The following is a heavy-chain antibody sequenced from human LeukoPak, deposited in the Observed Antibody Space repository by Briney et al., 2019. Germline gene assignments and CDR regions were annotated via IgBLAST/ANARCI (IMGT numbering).Heavy chain of an antibody. D-gene: IGHD1-26*01. CDR1: GGSISSGGYY. CDR3: ARANSYYYGDFDY. Sequence: PSETLSLTCTVSGGSISSGGYYWSWIRQPPGKGLEWIGYIYHSGSTYYNPSLKSRVTISVDTSKNQFSLNLTSVTAADTAVYYCARANSYYYGDFDYWGQGTLVTVSS. V-gene: IGHV4-30-2*01. CDR2: IYHSGST. J-gene: IGHJ4*02.